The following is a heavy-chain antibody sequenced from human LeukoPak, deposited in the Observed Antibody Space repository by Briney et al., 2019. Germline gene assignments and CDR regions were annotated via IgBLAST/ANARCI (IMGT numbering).Heavy chain of an antibody. J-gene: IGHJ6*03. CDR1: GFTFSSYG. CDR2: IWYDGSNK. V-gene: IGHV3-33*06. Sequence: GGSLRLSCAASGFTFSSYGMHWVRRAPGKGLEWVAVIWYDGSNKYYADSVKGRFTISRDNSKNTLYLQMNSLRAEDTAVYYCAKDRSPRYYYMDVWGKGTTVTVSS. D-gene: IGHD6-13*01. CDR3: AKDRSPRYYYMDV.